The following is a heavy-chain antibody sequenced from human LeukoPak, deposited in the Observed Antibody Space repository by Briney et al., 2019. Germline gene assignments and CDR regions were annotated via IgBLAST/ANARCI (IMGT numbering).Heavy chain of an antibody. J-gene: IGHJ5*02. V-gene: IGHV3-21*01. D-gene: IGHD3-10*01. CDR2: ISSSSSYI. CDR3: ARDGFNKYYYGSGVTFDP. Sequence: GGSLRLSCAASGFTFSSYSMNWVRQAPGKGLEWVSSISSSSSYIYYADSVKGRFTISRDNAKNSLYLQMNSLRAEDTAVYYCARDGFNKYYYGSGVTFDPWGQGTLVTVSS. CDR1: GFTFSSYS.